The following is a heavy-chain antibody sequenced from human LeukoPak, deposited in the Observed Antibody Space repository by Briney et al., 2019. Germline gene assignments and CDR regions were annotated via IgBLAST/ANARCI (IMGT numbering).Heavy chain of an antibody. Sequence: ASVKVSCKASGGTFSSYAISWVRQAPGQGLEWMGRIIPIFGTANYAQKFQGRVTITTVESTSTAYMELSSLRSEDTAVYYCARDQAAAGFDYWGQGTLVTVSS. CDR2: IIPIFGTA. V-gene: IGHV1-69*05. J-gene: IGHJ4*02. CDR1: GGTFSSYA. CDR3: ARDQAAAGFDY. D-gene: IGHD6-13*01.